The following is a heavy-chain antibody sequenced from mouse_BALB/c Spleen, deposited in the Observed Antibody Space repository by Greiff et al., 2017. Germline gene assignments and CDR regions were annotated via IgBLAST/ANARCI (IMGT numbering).Heavy chain of an antibody. J-gene: IGHJ3*01. CDR1: GFSLPSFG. V-gene: IGHV2-9*02. CDR3: ARDRDELGGFFAY. D-gene: IGHD4-1*01. Sequence: VKLMESGPGLVAPSQTLSFICPAPGFSLPSFGYTWVRQPPGKGLEWLGVIWAGGSTNYNSALMSRLSISKDNSKSQVFLKMNSLQTDDTAMYYCARDRDELGGFFAYWGQGTLVTVSA. CDR2: IWAGGST.